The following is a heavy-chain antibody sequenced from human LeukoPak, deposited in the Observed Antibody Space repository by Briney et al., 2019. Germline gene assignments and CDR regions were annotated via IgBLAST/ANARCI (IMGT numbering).Heavy chain of an antibody. CDR1: GGSINSGDYF. CDR3: VRESQQYDFWIT. J-gene: IGHJ5*02. V-gene: IGHV4-30-4*01. Sequence: KPSETLSLTCTVSGGSINSGDYFWSWIRQPPGKGLEWIGYVYFSGSTQYTPSLKSRVAMSIDTSKNQFFLKLTSVTAADTAVYYCVRESQQYDFWITWGQGTLVTVTS. CDR2: VYFSGST. D-gene: IGHD3-3*01.